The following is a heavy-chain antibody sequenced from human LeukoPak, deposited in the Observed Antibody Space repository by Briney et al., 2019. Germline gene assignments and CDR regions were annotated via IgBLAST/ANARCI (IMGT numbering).Heavy chain of an antibody. D-gene: IGHD1-26*01. J-gene: IGHJ6*03. V-gene: IGHV3-74*01. Sequence: GGSLRLSCAASGFTFSSYWMHWVRQAPGKGLGWVSRINSDGSSTSYADSVKGRFTIPRDNAKNSLYQQMNSLRAEDTALYDCEGVSYAGLHMDVWGKGTTVTISS. CDR3: EGVSYAGLHMDV. CDR2: INSDGSST. CDR1: GFTFSSYW.